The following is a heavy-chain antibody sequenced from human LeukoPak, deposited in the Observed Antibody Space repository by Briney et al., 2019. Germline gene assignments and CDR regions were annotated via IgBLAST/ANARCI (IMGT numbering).Heavy chain of an antibody. CDR3: ARDSATVTTLKSYYYYGMDV. J-gene: IGHJ6*02. D-gene: IGHD4-17*01. CDR1: GYTFTGYY. V-gene: IGHV1-18*04. Sequence: ASVKVSCKASGYTFTGYYMHWVRQAPGQGLEWMGWISAYNGNTNYAQKLQGRVTMTTDTSTSTAYMELRSLRSDDTAVYYCARDSATVTTLKSYYYYGMDVWGQGTTVTVSS. CDR2: ISAYNGNT.